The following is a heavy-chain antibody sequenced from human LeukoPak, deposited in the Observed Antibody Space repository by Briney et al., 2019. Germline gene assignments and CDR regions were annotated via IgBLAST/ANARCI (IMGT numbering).Heavy chain of an antibody. CDR2: IKSDGSST. Sequence: GGSLSLSCAASGFIHSIYSVHWVRQAPAKGLVWVSRIKSDGSSTSYADSVKGRFTISRDNAKNTLYLQMDSLRVEDTAVYYCAKSDWFDPWGQGTLVTVSS. CDR1: GFIHSIYS. J-gene: IGHJ5*02. CDR3: AKSDWFDP. V-gene: IGHV3-74*01.